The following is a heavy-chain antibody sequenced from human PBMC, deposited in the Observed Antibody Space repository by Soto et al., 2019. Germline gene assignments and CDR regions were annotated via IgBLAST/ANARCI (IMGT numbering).Heavy chain of an antibody. Sequence: LCCASCGVRVRITLVGGVLQAKGKELAWVSAILGTGDRVSYIDSVKGRFTISRDNSKNSLYLQMHSLRADDTAIFYRAKYFNRGRSAASASWGQGALVLGSP. J-gene: IGHJ5*02. D-gene: IGHD2-15*01. CDR2: ILGTGDRV. CDR3: AKYFNRGRSAASAS. V-gene: IGHV3-23*01. CDR1: GVRVRITL.